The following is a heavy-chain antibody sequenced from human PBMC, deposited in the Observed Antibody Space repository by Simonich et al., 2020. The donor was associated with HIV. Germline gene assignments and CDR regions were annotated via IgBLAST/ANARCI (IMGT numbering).Heavy chain of an antibody. J-gene: IGHJ5*02. CDR3: ARASGFDP. CDR1: GFTFSSYW. Sequence: VQLVESGGGVVQPGRSLRLSCAASGFTFSSYWMHWVRQAPGKGLVWGSRISRDGSSTSYADPVKGRFTISRDNAKNTLYLQMNSLRAEDTGVYYCARASGFDPWGQGTLVTVSS. CDR2: ISRDGSST. V-gene: IGHV3-74*02.